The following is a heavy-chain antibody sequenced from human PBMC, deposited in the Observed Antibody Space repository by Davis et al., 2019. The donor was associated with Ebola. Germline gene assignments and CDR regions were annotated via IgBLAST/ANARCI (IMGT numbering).Heavy chain of an antibody. CDR1: GFTFSSYA. CDR3: AKQGSGWYHYYYYMDV. D-gene: IGHD6-19*01. J-gene: IGHJ6*03. CDR2: ISGSGGST. V-gene: IGHV3-23*01. Sequence: GESLKISCAASGFTFSSYAMSWVRQAPGKGLEWVSAISGSGGSTYYADSVKGRFTISRDNSKNTLYLQMNSLRAEDTAVYYCAKQGSGWYHYYYYMDVWGKGTTVTVSS.